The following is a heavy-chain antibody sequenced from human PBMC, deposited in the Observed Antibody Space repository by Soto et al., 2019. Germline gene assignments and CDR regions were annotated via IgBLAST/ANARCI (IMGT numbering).Heavy chain of an antibody. Sequence: QVQLVESGGSVVQRGGSLRLSCAASGVAFSAFGMLWVRQTPGKGLELVAFISSHADKRYYGDSVQGRFTVSRDDSKYTLYLQMTSLRPEDTAVYYCAKESMASGYDDAFELWGQGTPVTVSS. J-gene: IGHJ4*02. D-gene: IGHD5-12*01. CDR1: GVAFSAFG. CDR3: AKESMASGYDDAFEL. V-gene: IGHV3-30*18. CDR2: ISSHADKR.